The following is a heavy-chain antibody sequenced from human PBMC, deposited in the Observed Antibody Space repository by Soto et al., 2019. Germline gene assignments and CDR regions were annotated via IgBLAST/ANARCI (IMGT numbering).Heavy chain of an antibody. D-gene: IGHD3-10*01. CDR3: ARGRTMVRGVNNWYYFDY. CDR2: INHSGST. CDR1: GGSFSGYY. Sequence: SETLSLTCAVYGGSFSGYYWSWIRQPPGKGLEWIGEINHSGSTNYNPSLKSRVTISVDTSENQFSLKLSSVTAADTAVYYCARGRTMVRGVNNWYYFDYWGQGTLVTVSS. J-gene: IGHJ4*02. V-gene: IGHV4-34*01.